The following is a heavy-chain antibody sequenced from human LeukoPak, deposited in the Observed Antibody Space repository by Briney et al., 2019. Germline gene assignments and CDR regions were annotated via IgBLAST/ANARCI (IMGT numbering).Heavy chain of an antibody. CDR2: IWYDGSDK. J-gene: IGHJ4*02. CDR1: GFAFSSQA. V-gene: IGHV3-33*08. Sequence: GGSLRLSCAASGFAFSSQAVGWVRQAPGKGLEWVALIWYDGSDKHYADSVKGRFTISRDNSKHTLYLQMNSLRAEDTAVYFCARGSTSWYYFDFWGQGTLVTVSS. CDR3: ARGSTSWYYFDF. D-gene: IGHD6-13*01.